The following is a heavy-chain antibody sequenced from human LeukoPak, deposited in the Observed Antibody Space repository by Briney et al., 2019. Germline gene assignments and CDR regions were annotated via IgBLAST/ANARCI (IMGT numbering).Heavy chain of an antibody. J-gene: IGHJ4*02. Sequence: ASVKVSCKASGYTFTSYYVHWVRQAPGQGLEWMGIINPSGGSTNYAQKFQGRITMTRDTSTSTVYMELSSLGSEDTAVYYCARGTFGVVPDYWGQGTLVTVSS. CDR1: GYTFTSYY. CDR3: ARGTFGVVPDY. CDR2: INPSGGST. D-gene: IGHD3-3*01. V-gene: IGHV1-46*01.